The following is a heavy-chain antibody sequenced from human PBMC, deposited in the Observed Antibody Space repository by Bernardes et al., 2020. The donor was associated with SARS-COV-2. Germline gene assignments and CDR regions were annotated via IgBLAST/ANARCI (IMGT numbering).Heavy chain of an antibody. Sequence: GGSLRLSRAASGFTFSSYGMHWVRQAPGKGLEWVAVIWYDGSNKYYADSVKGRFTISRDNSKNTLYLQMNSLRAEDTAVYYCARADRWHSSSPETEGWFDPWGQGTLVTVSS. J-gene: IGHJ5*02. CDR1: GFTFSSYG. CDR2: IWYDGSNK. V-gene: IGHV3-33*01. D-gene: IGHD6-13*01. CDR3: ARADRWHSSSPETEGWFDP.